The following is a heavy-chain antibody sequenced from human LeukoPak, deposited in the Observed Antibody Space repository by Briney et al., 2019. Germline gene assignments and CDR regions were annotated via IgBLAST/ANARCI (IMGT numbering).Heavy chain of an antibody. CDR2: IWYDGSNK. CDR3: ARPTDYYDSSGYPDY. Sequence: PGGSLRLSCAASGFTFSSYGMHWVRQAPGKGLEWVAVIWYDGSNKYYADSVKGRFTISRDNSKSTLYLQMNSLRAEDTAVYYCARPTDYYDSSGYPDYWGQGTLVTVSS. V-gene: IGHV3-33*01. D-gene: IGHD3-22*01. J-gene: IGHJ4*02. CDR1: GFTFSSYG.